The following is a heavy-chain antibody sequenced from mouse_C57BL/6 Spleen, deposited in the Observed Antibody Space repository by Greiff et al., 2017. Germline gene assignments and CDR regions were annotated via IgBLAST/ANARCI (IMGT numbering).Heavy chain of an antibody. CDR1: GYTFTDYE. CDR2: IDPETGGT. D-gene: IGHD2-5*01. J-gene: IGHJ2*01. Sequence: QVQLQQSGAELVRPGASVTLSCKASGYTFTDYEMHWVKQTPVHGLEWIGAIDPETGGTAYNQKFKGKAILTADKSSSTAYMELRSLTSEDSAVYYCTRDSNLFLYYFDYWGQGTTLTVSS. CDR3: TRDSNLFLYYFDY. V-gene: IGHV1-15*01.